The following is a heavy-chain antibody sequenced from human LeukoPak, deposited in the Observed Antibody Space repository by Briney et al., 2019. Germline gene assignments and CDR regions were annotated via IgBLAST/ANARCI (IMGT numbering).Heavy chain of an antibody. D-gene: IGHD1-26*01. CDR1: GFTFSSYS. J-gene: IGHJ4*02. Sequence: LSGGSLRLSCAASGFTFSSYSMNWVRQAPGKGLEWVSHITASGTAMFYADSVKGRFTISRDNAKNSLYLQMNSLRDEDRAVYYCASSGSYRFDYWGQGTLVTVSS. CDR3: ASSGSYRFDY. CDR2: ITASGTAM. V-gene: IGHV3-48*02.